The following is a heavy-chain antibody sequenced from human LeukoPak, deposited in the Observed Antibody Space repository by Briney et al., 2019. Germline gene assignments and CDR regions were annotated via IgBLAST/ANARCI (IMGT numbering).Heavy chain of an antibody. V-gene: IGHV3-33*01. CDR3: ARWPVTEQEGDYGAFDI. Sequence: PGGSLRLSCAASGFTFSSYGMHWVRQAPSKGLEWVAVKWYDGINKYYVDSVKGRFTISRDNSKNTLYLQMNSLRAEDTAVYYCARWPVTEQEGDYGAFDIWGQGTMVTVSS. CDR1: GFTFSSYG. CDR2: KWYDGINK. D-gene: IGHD4-17*01. J-gene: IGHJ3*02.